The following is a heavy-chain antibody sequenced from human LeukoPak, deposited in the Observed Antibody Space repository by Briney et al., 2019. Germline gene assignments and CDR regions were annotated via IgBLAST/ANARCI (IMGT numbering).Heavy chain of an antibody. Sequence: SETLSLTCTVSGGSISSSSYYWAWIRQPPGKGLEWSGSIYYSGSTYYNPSLRSRVTISVDTSKNQFSLRLSSVTAADTAVYYCARLTLDTAMAPNWFDPWGQGTLVTVSS. CDR1: GGSISSSSYY. D-gene: IGHD5-18*01. CDR3: ARLTLDTAMAPNWFDP. CDR2: IYYSGST. J-gene: IGHJ5*02. V-gene: IGHV4-39*01.